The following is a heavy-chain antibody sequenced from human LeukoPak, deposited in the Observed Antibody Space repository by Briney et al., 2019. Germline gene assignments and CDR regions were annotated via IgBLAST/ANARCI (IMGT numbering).Heavy chain of an antibody. V-gene: IGHV4-39*01. CDR1: GASISGSGYY. J-gene: IGHJ4*02. Sequence: PSETLSLTCTVSGASISGSGYYWGWIRQPLGKGLEWIGSIYSSGSTYYNASLQSRVTISIETSKNQISLRLNSVTAADTAMYYCAKSGGYGLIDYWGQGTLVTVSS. CDR3: AKSGGYGLIDY. D-gene: IGHD1-26*01. CDR2: IYSSGST.